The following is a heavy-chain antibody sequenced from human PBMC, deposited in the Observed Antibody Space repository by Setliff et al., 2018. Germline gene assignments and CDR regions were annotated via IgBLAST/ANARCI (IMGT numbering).Heavy chain of an antibody. Sequence: PSETLSLTCTVSGGSISSGDYYWSWIRQPPGKGLEWIGYIYSSGITYYNPSLKRRVSISVDTSKNQFSLKLSSVTAADTAVYYCARESRYYYDNLGTLDYWGQGTLVTSPQ. J-gene: IGHJ4*02. D-gene: IGHD3-22*01. CDR2: IYSSGIT. V-gene: IGHV4-30-4*08. CDR1: GGSISSGDYY. CDR3: ARESRYYYDNLGTLDY.